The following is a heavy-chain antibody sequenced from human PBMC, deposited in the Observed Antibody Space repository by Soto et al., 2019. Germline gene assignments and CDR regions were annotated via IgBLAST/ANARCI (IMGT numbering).Heavy chain of an antibody. CDR2: FYDSGST. Sequence: SETLSLTCTVSGGSVSSGSFYWSWIRRPPGKGLEWIGYFYDSGSTNYNPSLRSRVTMSVDTSKNQFSLKLSSVTAADTAVYYCAASAPPATNYYYAMDVWGKGTMVTVSS. J-gene: IGHJ6*04. CDR1: GGSVSSGSFY. V-gene: IGHV4-61*01. CDR3: AASAPPATNYYYAMDV. D-gene: IGHD5-12*01.